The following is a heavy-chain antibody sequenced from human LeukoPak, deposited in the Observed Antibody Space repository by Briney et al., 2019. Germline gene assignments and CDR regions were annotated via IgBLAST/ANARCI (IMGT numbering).Heavy chain of an antibody. CDR3: ARGIAVAGPFHY. V-gene: IGHV3-30*04. CDR2: ISYDGSNK. D-gene: IGHD6-19*01. Sequence: GRSLRLSCAASGFTFSSYAMHWVRQAPGKGLEWVAVISYDGSNKYYADSVKGRFTISRDNSKNTLYLQMNSLRAEDTAVYYCARGIAVAGPFHYWGQGTLVTVSS. J-gene: IGHJ4*02. CDR1: GFTFSSYA.